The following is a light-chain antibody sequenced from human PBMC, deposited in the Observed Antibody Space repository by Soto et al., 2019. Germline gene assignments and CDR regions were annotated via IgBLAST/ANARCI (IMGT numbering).Light chain of an antibody. CDR1: QSVSRW. CDR2: EAS. V-gene: IGKV1-5*03. J-gene: IGKJ2*01. CDR3: QQYHRFSS. Sequence: DIQMTQSPSTLSASVGDRVTITCRASQSVSRWLAWYQQKPGKAPKLLISEASTLQSGVPPRFSGSVSGTEFTLTISSLQPDDSASYYCQQYHRFSSFGQGTKLEI.